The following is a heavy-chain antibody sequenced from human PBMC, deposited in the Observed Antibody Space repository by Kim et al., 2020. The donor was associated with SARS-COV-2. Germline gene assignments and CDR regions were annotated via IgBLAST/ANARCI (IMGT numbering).Heavy chain of an antibody. J-gene: IGHJ5*02. V-gene: IGHV1-2*02. CDR1: GYILTGYY. D-gene: IGHD3-22*01. Sequence: ASVKVSCKASGYILTGYYMHWVRKAPGQGLEWMGWINPNSGGTNYAQKFQGRVTMTRDTSISTAYMGLSRLRSDDTAVYYCVRDSSSGYYPRWFDPWDQVTLVTVSS. CDR3: VRDSSSGYYPRWFDP. CDR2: INPNSGGT.